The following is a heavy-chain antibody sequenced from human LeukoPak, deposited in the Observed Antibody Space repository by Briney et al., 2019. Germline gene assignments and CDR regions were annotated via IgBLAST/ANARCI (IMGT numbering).Heavy chain of an antibody. CDR3: AKVPSQRYCSSTSCYGDY. CDR2: IRYDGSNK. J-gene: IGHJ4*02. CDR1: GFTFSSYG. D-gene: IGHD2-2*01. Sequence: PGGSLRLSCAASGFTFSSYGMHWVRQAPGKGLEWVAFIRYDGSNKYYADSVKGRFTISRDNSKSTLYLQMNSLRAEDTAVYYCAKVPSQRYCSSTSCYGDYWGQGTLVTVSS. V-gene: IGHV3-30*02.